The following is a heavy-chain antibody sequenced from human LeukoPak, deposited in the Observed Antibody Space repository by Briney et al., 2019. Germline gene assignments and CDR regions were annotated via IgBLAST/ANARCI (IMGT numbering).Heavy chain of an antibody. D-gene: IGHD5-18*01. CDR3: TRAPYSSPFDC. CDR2: IYSDGST. V-gene: IGHV3-53*01. Sequence: GGSLRLSCAASGFTVSSNYMTWVRQAPGKGLEWVSIIYSDGSTYYADSVKGRFTISRDNSKNTVYLQMNSLRAEDTAVYYCTRAPYSSPFDCWGQGTLVTVSS. CDR1: GFTVSSNY. J-gene: IGHJ4*02.